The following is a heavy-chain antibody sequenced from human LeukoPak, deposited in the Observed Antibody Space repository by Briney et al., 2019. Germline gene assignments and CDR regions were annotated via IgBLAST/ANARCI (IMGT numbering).Heavy chain of an antibody. V-gene: IGHV3-23*01. CDR3: ARIGYSSSSTDY. Sequence: GGSLRLSCAASGFTFSIYAMSWVRQAPGKGLEWVSAISGSGGSTYYADSVKGRFTISRDNAKNSLYLQMNSLRAEDTAVYYCARIGYSSSSTDYWGPGTLVTVSS. CDR1: GFTFSIYA. CDR2: ISGSGGST. J-gene: IGHJ4*02. D-gene: IGHD6-6*01.